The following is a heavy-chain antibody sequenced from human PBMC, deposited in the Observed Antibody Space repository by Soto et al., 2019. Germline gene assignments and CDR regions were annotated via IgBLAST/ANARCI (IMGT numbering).Heavy chain of an antibody. J-gene: IGHJ4*02. Sequence: PGGSLRLSCAASGFTFSSYGMHWVRQAPGKGLEWVAVISYDGSNKYYADSVKGRFTISRDNSKNTLYLQMNSLRAEDTAVYYCAKDLWVRGVIISAFDYWGQGTLVT. CDR1: GFTFSSYG. CDR3: AKDLWVRGVIISAFDY. D-gene: IGHD3-10*01. V-gene: IGHV3-30*18. CDR2: ISYDGSNK.